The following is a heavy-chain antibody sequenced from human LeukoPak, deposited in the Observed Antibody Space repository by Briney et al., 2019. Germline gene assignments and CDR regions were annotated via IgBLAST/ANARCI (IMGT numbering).Heavy chain of an antibody. D-gene: IGHD3-9*01. V-gene: IGHV4-34*01. Sequence: SETLSLTCAVYGGSFSGYYWSWIRQPPGKGLEWIGEINHSGSTNYNPSLKSRVTISVDTSKNQFSLKLNSVTAADTAVYYCVRPILTGSYGGAFDIWGQGTMVTVSS. CDR3: VRPILTGSYGGAFDI. CDR1: GGSFSGYY. J-gene: IGHJ3*02. CDR2: INHSGST.